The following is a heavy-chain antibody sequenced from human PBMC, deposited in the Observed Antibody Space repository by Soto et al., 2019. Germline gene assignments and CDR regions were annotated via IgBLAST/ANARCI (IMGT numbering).Heavy chain of an antibody. CDR3: ARLGVATIYYGMDV. D-gene: IGHD5-12*01. V-gene: IGHV4-34*01. Sequence: SETLSLTCTVYGGSFSGYYWSWIRQPPGKGLEWIGEINHSGSTNYNPSLKSRVTISVDTSKNQFSLKLSSVTAADTAVYYCARLGVATIYYGMDVWGQGTTVTVSS. CDR1: GGSFSGYY. J-gene: IGHJ6*02. CDR2: INHSGST.